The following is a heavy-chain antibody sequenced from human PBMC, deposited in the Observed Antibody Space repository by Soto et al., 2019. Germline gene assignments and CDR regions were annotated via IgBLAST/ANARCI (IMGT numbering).Heavy chain of an antibody. J-gene: IGHJ5*02. CDR2: INAGNGNT. Sequence: ASVKVSCKASGYTFTSYAMHWVRQAPGQRLEWMGWINAGNGNTKYSQKFQGRVTITRDTSASTAYMELNSVTAADTAVYYCARESAGSGKNNWFDPWGQGTLVTVSS. CDR1: GYTFTSYA. CDR3: ARESAGSGKNNWFDP. D-gene: IGHD3-10*01. V-gene: IGHV1-3*01.